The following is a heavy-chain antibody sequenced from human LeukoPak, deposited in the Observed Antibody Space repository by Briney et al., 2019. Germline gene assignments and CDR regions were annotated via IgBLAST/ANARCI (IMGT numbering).Heavy chain of an antibody. Sequence: PSETLSLTCTVYGGSLSNYYWIWIRQPPGKGLEWIGEINHSGRTHYNPSLKSRVTISIDTSKNQFSLKLSSVTAADTAVYYCAIEAIVGAPRGDYWGQGTLVTVSS. CDR2: INHSGRT. V-gene: IGHV4-34*01. J-gene: IGHJ4*02. CDR1: GGSLSNYY. D-gene: IGHD1-26*01. CDR3: AIEAIVGAPRGDY.